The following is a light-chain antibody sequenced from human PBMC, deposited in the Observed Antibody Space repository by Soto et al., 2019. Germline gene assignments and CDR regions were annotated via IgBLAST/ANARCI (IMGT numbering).Light chain of an antibody. J-gene: IGKJ1*01. CDR2: KAS. Sequence: DIQMTQSPSTLSGSVGDRVTITCRASQTISSWLAWYQQKPGKAPKLLIYKASTLKSGVPSRFSGSGSGTDFTLTISSLQPDDFATYYRQHYSSYSEAFGQGTKVELK. CDR3: QHYSSYSEA. V-gene: IGKV1-5*03. CDR1: QTISSW.